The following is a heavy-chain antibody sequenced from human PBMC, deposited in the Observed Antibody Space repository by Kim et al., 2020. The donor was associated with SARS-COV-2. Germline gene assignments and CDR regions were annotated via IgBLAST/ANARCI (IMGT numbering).Heavy chain of an antibody. Sequence: SVKVSFKASGGIFSSFAISWVRQAPGQGLEWMGMIIPLFGTPNYARKFQGRVTITADESTSTAYMDLSSLTFEDTAVYYCGRWGGTATTSCWSGPLDFWGQGILVTVSS. CDR2: IIPLFGTP. J-gene: IGHJ4*02. V-gene: IGHV1-69*13. CDR1: GGIFSSFA. D-gene: IGHD6-19*01. CDR3: GRWGGTATTSCWSGPLDF.